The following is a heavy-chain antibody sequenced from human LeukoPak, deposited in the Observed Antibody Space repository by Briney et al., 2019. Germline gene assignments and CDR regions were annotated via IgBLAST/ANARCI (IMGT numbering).Heavy chain of an antibody. D-gene: IGHD3-10*01. CDR1: GGSISSSSYY. Sequence: SETLSLTCTVSGGSISSSSYYWGWIRQPPGKGLEWIGSIYYSGSTYYNPSLKSRVTISVDTSKNQISLKLSSVTAADTAVYYCARDSYYGSGSPYWGQGTLVTVSS. CDR3: ARDSYYGSGSPY. V-gene: IGHV4-39*07. CDR2: IYYSGST. J-gene: IGHJ4*02.